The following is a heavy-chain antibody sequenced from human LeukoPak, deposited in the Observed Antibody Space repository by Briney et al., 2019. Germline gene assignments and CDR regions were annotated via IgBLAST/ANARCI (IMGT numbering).Heavy chain of an antibody. D-gene: IGHD3-10*01. V-gene: IGHV1-8*01. J-gene: IGHJ4*02. CDR1: GYTFTSYD. Sequence: ASVKVSCKASGYTFTSYDINWVRQATGQGLEWMGWMNPNSGNTGYAQKFQGRVTMTRNTSISTAYMELSSLRSEDTAVYYCARLRGSGSYTRLYFDYWGQGTLVTVSS. CDR2: MNPNSGNT. CDR3: ARLRGSGSYTRLYFDY.